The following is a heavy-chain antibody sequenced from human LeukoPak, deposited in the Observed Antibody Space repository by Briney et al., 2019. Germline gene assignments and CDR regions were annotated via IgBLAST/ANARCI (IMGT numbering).Heavy chain of an antibody. CDR3: ARDPHSSGWHDAFDI. J-gene: IGHJ3*02. D-gene: IGHD6-19*01. V-gene: IGHV4-34*09. CDR2: IYYSGST. CDR1: GGSFSGYY. Sequence: PSETLSLTCAVYGGSFSGYYWSWIRQPPGKGLEWIGYIYYSGSTYYNLSLKSRVTISVDTSKNQFSLKLSSVTAADTAVYYCARDPHSSGWHDAFDIWGQGTMVTVSS.